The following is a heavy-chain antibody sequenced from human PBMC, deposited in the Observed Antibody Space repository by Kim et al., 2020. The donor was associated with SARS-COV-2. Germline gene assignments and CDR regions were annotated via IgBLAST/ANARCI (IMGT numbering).Heavy chain of an antibody. D-gene: IGHD2-15*01. V-gene: IGHV3-11*01. J-gene: IGHJ4*02. CDR3: AREVGGSWVGYYVDY. Sequence: SVNGRVTISKDNDKNTRYLQINSLRAEDTAVYYCAREVGGSWVGYYVDYWGQGTLVTVSS.